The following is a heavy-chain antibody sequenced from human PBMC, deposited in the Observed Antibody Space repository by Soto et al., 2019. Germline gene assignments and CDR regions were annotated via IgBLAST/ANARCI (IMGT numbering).Heavy chain of an antibody. CDR3: AHSIAPRIFRH. D-gene: IGHD2-15*01. CDR2: IYWDDDE. CDR1: GFSLSTSGVG. J-gene: IGHJ1*01. V-gene: IGHV2-5*02. Sequence: QITLKESGPTLVKPTQTLTLTCTFSGFSLSTSGVGVGWSRQPPGKALEWLALIYWDDDERHSPSLKNSRTXTXXPPKNQVVLTMTNMDPVDTATYYCAHSIAPRIFRHWGQGTLVTVSS.